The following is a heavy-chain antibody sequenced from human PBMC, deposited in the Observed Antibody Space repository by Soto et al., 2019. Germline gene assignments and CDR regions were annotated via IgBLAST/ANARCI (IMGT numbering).Heavy chain of an antibody. CDR1: GFTFSSYW. J-gene: IGHJ6*02. V-gene: IGHV3-74*01. D-gene: IGHD2-2*01. Sequence: GGSLRLSCAASGFTFSSYWMHWVRQAPGKGLVWVSRINSDGSSTSYADSVKGRFTISRDNAKNTLYLQMNSLRAEDTEVYYCARVPIVVVPAAMFKVATSGSYYYYYGMDVWGQGTTVTVSS. CDR3: ARVPIVVVPAAMFKVATSGSYYYYYGMDV. CDR2: INSDGSST.